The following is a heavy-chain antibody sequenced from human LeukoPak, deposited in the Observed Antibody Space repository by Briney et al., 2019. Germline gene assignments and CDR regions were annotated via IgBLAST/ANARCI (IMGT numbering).Heavy chain of an antibody. V-gene: IGHV1-8*01. Sequence: VASVTVSCKASGYTFTSYDINWVRQATGQGPEWMGWMNTNSGKTGYAQKFQGRVTMTRDTSISTAYMELSNLKSEDTAVYYCARTDNWFDPWGQGTLVIVSS. CDR2: MNTNSGKT. J-gene: IGHJ5*02. CDR1: GYTFTSYD. CDR3: ARTDNWFDP.